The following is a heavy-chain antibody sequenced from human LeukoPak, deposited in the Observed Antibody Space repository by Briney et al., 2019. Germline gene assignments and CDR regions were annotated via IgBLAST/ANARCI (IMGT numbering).Heavy chain of an antibody. CDR3: ARGSPFEPAALPFDY. V-gene: IGHV3-7*01. CDR2: IKQDGSEK. CDR1: GFTFSSYA. Sequence: GGSLRLSCAASGFTFSSYAMSWVRQAPGKGLEWVANIKQDGSEKYYVDSVKGRFTISRDNAKNSLYLQMNSLRAEDTAVYYCARGSPFEPAALPFDYWGQGTLVTVSS. J-gene: IGHJ4*02. D-gene: IGHD2-2*01.